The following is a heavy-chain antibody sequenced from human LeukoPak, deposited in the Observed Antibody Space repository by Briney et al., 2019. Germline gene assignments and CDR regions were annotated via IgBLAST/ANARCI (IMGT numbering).Heavy chain of an antibody. V-gene: IGHV4-38-2*02. CDR1: GYSISSGYY. CDR3: ARGAGFDP. J-gene: IGHJ5*02. Sequence: SETLSLTCTVSGYSISSGYYWGWIRQPPGKGLEWIGSIYHSGSTYYNPSLKSRVTISVDTSKNQFSLRLSSVTAADTAVYYCARGAGFDPWGRGTLVTVSS. CDR2: IYHSGST.